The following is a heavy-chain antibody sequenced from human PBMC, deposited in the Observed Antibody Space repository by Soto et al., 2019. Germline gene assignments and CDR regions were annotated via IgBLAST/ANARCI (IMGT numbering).Heavy chain of an antibody. J-gene: IGHJ4*02. CDR1: GGPFSSYS. CDR2: IIPIFGTA. V-gene: IGHV1-69*01. CDR3: ARDGGRHAGGIDY. Sequence: QVHLVQSGAEVKKPGSSVKVSCKASGGPFSSYSINWVRQAPGQGLEWMGAIIPIFGTANYAQKFQGRVTITADESTSTAYLELSSLRSEDTAVYYCARDGGRHAGGIDYWGQGTLVTVSS. D-gene: IGHD1-26*01.